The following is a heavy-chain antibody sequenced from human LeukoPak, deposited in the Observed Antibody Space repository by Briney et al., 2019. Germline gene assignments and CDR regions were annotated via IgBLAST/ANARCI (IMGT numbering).Heavy chain of an antibody. J-gene: IGHJ3*02. CDR1: TFTLSTYA. CDR3: AKHTRSVARADAFDI. V-gene: IGHV3-23*01. D-gene: IGHD5-12*01. CDR2: ITGSGGSK. Sequence: GGSLRLSCASSTFTLSTYAMSWVRQAPGKGLEWVSSITGSGGSKFYADSVKGRFTISRDNSKNTVFLQVNSLRAEDTAVYYCAKHTRSVARADAFDIWGQGTMVTVSS.